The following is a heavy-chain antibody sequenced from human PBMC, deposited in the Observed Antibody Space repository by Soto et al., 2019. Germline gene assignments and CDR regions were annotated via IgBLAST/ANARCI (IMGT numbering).Heavy chain of an antibody. CDR2: IDPSGGLT. V-gene: IGHV1-46*01. CDR3: ARGYFDY. CDR1: GYTFTTYY. J-gene: IGHJ4*02. Sequence: ASVKVSCKASGYTFTTYYMHWVRQAPGQGLEWVGIIDPSGGLTSYTHKFQGRVTVTRDTSTNTVYMELSSLKSDDTAGYYCARGYFDYWGQGTLVTVSS.